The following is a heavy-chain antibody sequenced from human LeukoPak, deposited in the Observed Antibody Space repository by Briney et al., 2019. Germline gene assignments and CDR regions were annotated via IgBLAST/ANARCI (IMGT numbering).Heavy chain of an antibody. V-gene: IGHV3-48*03. CDR3: ARGLRQNDY. Sequence: GGSLRLSCAASGFTFSSYEMNWVRQAPGKGLEWVSYISSSSSTIYYADSVKGRFTISRDNAKNSLYLQMNSLRAEDTALYYCARGLRQNDYWGQGTLVTVSS. CDR2: ISSSSSTI. J-gene: IGHJ4*02. CDR1: GFTFSSYE.